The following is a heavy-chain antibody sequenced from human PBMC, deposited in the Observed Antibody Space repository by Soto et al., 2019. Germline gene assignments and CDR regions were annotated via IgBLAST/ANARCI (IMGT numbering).Heavy chain of an antibody. Sequence: SVKVSCKTSGGTFSSYAISWVRQAPGQGLEWMGGIIPIFGTANYAQKFQGRVTITADESTSTAYMELSSLRSEDTAVYYCARGSASDSSGYYPEDYYYYGMDVWGQGTTVTVSS. CDR3: ARGSASDSSGYYPEDYYYYGMDV. J-gene: IGHJ6*02. V-gene: IGHV1-69*13. D-gene: IGHD3-22*01. CDR1: GGTFSSYA. CDR2: IIPIFGTA.